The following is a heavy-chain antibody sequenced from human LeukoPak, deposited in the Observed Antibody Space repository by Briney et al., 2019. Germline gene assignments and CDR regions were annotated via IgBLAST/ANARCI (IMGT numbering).Heavy chain of an antibody. CDR2: TSAYNGNT. CDR3: ARELTADGYRSFDY. CDR1: GYTYTRYG. Sequence: ASVKVSCKASGYTYTRYGISWVRQAPGQGLEWMGWTSAYNGNTNYAQKFQGRVTLTTDTSTTTAYMELRSLRSDDTAVYYCARELTADGYRSFDYWGQGTLVTVSS. V-gene: IGHV1-18*01. J-gene: IGHJ4*02. D-gene: IGHD5-24*01.